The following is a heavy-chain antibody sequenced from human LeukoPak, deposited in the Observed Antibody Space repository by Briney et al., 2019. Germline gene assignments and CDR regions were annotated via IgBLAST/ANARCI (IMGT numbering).Heavy chain of an antibody. CDR3: STQYCSVDSCYFY. Sequence: GGSLKLSCAASGFTFSGSAMHWVRQASGKGLERVGRIRSKANNYATTYAASVKGRFTISRDDSENTAFLQMSSLKTEDAAVYYCSTQYCSVDSCYFYWGQGTLVTVSS. D-gene: IGHD2-15*01. CDR1: GFTFSGSA. CDR2: IRSKANNYAT. V-gene: IGHV3-73*01. J-gene: IGHJ4*02.